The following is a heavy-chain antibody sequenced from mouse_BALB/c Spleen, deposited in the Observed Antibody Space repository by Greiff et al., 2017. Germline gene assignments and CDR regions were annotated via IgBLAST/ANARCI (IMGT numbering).Heavy chain of an antibody. Sequence: QVQLKQSGPQLVRPGASVKISCKASGYSFTSYWMHWVKQRPGQGLEWIGMIDPSDSETRLNQKFKDKATLTVDKSSSTAYMQLSSPTSEDSAVYYCARYYGYAMDYWGQGTSVTVSS. D-gene: IGHD1-1*01. CDR1: GYSFTSYW. CDR3: ARYYGYAMDY. V-gene: IGHV1S126*01. J-gene: IGHJ4*01. CDR2: IDPSDSET.